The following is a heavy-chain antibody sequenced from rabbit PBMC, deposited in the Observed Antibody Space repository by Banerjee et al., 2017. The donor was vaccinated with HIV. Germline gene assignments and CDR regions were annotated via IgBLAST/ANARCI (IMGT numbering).Heavy chain of an antibody. D-gene: IGHD2-1*01. CDR2: INTSSGNT. V-gene: IGHV1S45*01. CDR1: GFSFSSSYW. CDR3: ARRAMMTLVMSL. Sequence: QQQLEESGGDLVKPEGSLTLTCTASGFSFSSSYWICWVRQAPGKGLEWIACINTSSGNTVYASWAKGRFTISKTSSTTVTLQMTSLTAADTATYFCARRAMMTLVMSLWGQGTLVTVS. J-gene: IGHJ6*01.